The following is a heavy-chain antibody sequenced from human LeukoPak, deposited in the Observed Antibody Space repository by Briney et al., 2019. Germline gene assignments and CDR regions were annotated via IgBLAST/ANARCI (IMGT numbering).Heavy chain of an antibody. CDR2: ISSSSSTI. V-gene: IGHV3-48*04. J-gene: IGHJ4*02. CDR3: ARGRVYGYYAADY. D-gene: IGHD4-17*01. Sequence: GGSLRLSCAASGFTFSSYSMNWVRQAPGKGLEWVSYISSSSSTIYYADSVKGRFTISRDNAKNSLDLQMNSLRAEDTAVYYCARGRVYGYYAADYWGQGTLVTVSS. CDR1: GFTFSSYS.